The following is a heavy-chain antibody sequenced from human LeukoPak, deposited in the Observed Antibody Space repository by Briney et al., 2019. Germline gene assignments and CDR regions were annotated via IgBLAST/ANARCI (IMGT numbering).Heavy chain of an antibody. CDR2: ISYDGSNK. V-gene: IGHV3-30-3*01. Sequence: GRSLRLSCAASGFTFSSYAMHWVRQAPGKGLEWVAFISYDGSNKYYADSVEGRFTISRDTSRNTIYLQMNSLRAEDTAVYFCSKKGQHDDYGKPGWGQGTLVTVSS. J-gene: IGHJ4*02. D-gene: IGHD4-17*01. CDR3: SKKGQHDDYGKPG. CDR1: GFTFSSYA.